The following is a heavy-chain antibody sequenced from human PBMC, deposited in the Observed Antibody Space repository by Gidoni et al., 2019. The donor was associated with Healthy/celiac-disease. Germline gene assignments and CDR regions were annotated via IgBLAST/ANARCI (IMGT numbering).Heavy chain of an antibody. CDR3: ARFPYGSGSYYNID. J-gene: IGHJ4*02. V-gene: IGHV4-31*03. CDR2: IYYSGST. Sequence: QVQLQESGPGLVKPSQILSPTCTFSGGSISSGGYYWSWIRQHPGKGLEWIGYIYYSGSTYYNPSLKSRVTISVDTSKNQFSLKLSSVTAADTAVDYCARFPYGSGSYYNIDWGQGTLVTVSS. CDR1: GGSISSGGYY. D-gene: IGHD3-10*01.